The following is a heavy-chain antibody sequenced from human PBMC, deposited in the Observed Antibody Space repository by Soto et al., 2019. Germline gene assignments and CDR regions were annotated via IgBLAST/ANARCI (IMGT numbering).Heavy chain of an antibody. J-gene: IGHJ4*02. D-gene: IGHD3-22*01. V-gene: IGHV1-69*13. CDR3: AKVKYDSSGYYRNFDY. CDR2: IIPRFGTA. Sequence: GASVKVSCKASGGTFSNYAISWVRQAPGQGLEWVGGIIPRFGTANYAQKFQGRVTITADESTSTAYMELSSLRSEDTAMYYCAKVKYDSSGYYRNFDYWGQGTLVTVSS. CDR1: GGTFSNYA.